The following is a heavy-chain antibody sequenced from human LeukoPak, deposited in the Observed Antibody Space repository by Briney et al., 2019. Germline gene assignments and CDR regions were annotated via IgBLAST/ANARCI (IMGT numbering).Heavy chain of an antibody. Sequence: GESLKISFRASGYTFANHWIIWVRQMPGKGLEWMGSIYPGDSDTRHSPSLQGLVTISADKSISTAFLQWNTLKPSDTATYYCARTRGTTLILGSPFDVWGQGTMVTVSS. CDR1: GYTFANHW. D-gene: IGHD1-7*01. V-gene: IGHV5-51*01. J-gene: IGHJ3*01. CDR2: IYPGDSDT. CDR3: ARTRGTTLILGSPFDV.